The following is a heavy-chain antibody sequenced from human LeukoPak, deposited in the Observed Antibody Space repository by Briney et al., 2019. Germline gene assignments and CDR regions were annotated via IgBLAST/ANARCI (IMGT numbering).Heavy chain of an antibody. CDR2: TSSSSSTI. CDR1: GFTFSSYS. Sequence: GGSLRLSCAASGFTFSSYSMNWVRQAPGKGLEWVSYTSSSSSTIYYADSVKGRFTISRDNSKNTLYLQMNSLRAEDTAVYYCARGAFDCYDSSGLYYFDYWGQGTLVTVSS. CDR3: ARGAFDCYDSSGLYYFDY. J-gene: IGHJ4*02. V-gene: IGHV3-48*01. D-gene: IGHD3-22*01.